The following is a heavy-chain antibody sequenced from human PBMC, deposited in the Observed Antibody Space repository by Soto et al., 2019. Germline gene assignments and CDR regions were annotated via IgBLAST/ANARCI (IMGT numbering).Heavy chain of an antibody. D-gene: IGHD3-22*01. V-gene: IGHV3-30-3*01. J-gene: IGHJ4*02. CDR2: ISYDGSNK. CDR1: GFTFSSYA. CDR3: ARGGEVVIDPAPIDY. Sequence: PGGSLRLSCAASGFTFSSYAMHWVRQAPGKGLEWVAVISYDGSNKYYADSVKGRFTISRDNSKNTLYLQMNSLRAEDTAVYYCARGGEVVIDPAPIDYWGQGTLVTVSS.